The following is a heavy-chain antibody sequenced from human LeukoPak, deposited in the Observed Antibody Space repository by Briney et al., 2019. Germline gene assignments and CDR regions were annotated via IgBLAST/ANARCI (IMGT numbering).Heavy chain of an antibody. J-gene: IGHJ4*02. CDR3: AKNFPTASSYFDF. Sequence: GGSLRLSCAASGLTLSNYDTTWVRQAPGKGLEYVSSIGSGGYRFYGGSVKGRFSISRDNSQNTVYLQMNSLRGEDTAIYFCAKNFPTASSYFDFWGQGILVTVSS. D-gene: IGHD6-6*01. CDR2: IGSGGYR. CDR1: GLTLSNYD. V-gene: IGHV3-23*01.